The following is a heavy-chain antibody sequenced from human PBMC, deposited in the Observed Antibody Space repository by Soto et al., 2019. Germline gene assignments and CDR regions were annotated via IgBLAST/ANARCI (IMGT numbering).Heavy chain of an antibody. CDR2: IKQDGSDK. Sequence: EVQLVESGGGLVQPGGSLRLSCAASGFTYSVTWMSWVRQPPGKGLEWVANIKQDGSDKNYVDSVKGRFTISRDNTKNSLFLQMNSLRAEATAVYYCVRGGGHFANWGQGTLVTVSS. J-gene: IGHJ4*02. CDR1: GFTYSVTW. CDR3: VRGGGHFAN. V-gene: IGHV3-7*03.